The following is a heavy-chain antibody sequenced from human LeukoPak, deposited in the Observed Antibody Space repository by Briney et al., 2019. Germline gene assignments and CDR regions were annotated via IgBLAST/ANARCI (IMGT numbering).Heavy chain of an antibody. J-gene: IGHJ4*02. V-gene: IGHV1-3*01. CDR1: GYTFTSYA. CDR2: INAGNGNT. D-gene: IGHD3-22*01. CDR3: ARGSITMIVVVVQFDY. Sequence: ASVKVSCKASGYTFTSYAMHWVRQAPGQRLEWMGWINAGNGNTKYSQKFQGRVTITRDTSASTAYMELSSLRSEDTAVYYCARGSITMIVVVVQFDYWGQGTLVTVSS.